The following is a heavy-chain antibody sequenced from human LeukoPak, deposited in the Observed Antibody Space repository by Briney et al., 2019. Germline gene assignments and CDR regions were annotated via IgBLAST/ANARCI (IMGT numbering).Heavy chain of an antibody. D-gene: IGHD3-22*01. J-gene: IGHJ1*01. V-gene: IGHV3-7*01. CDR2: IKQDGSEK. CDR1: GFTFSTYW. Sequence: GGSLRLSCAASGFTFSTYWMSWVRQAPGKGLEWVANIKQDGSEKYYVDSVKGRFTISRDNAKDSLYLQMNSLRAEDTGVYYCARAPAEIGGYYPEYFRHWGQGTLVTVSS. CDR3: ARAPAEIGGYYPEYFRH.